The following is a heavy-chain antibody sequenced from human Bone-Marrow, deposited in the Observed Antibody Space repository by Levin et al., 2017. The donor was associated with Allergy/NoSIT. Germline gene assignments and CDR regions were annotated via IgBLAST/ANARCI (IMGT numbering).Heavy chain of an antibody. Sequence: LSLTCADSRFTFNTYAMSWVRQAPGKGLEWVAAISGSGGSIYYTDSVKGRFTVSRDNSENTLYLQMNSLRAEDTAVYFCVRGIAMARWGQGTLVTVSS. CDR2: ISGSGGSI. CDR1: RFTFNTYA. V-gene: IGHV3-23*01. J-gene: IGHJ4*02. D-gene: IGHD2-21*01. CDR3: VRGIAMAR.